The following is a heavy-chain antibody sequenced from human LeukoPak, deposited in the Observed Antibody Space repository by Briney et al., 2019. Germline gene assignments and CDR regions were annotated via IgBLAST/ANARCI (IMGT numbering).Heavy chain of an antibody. J-gene: IGHJ6*02. CDR2: IIPIFGTA. D-gene: IGHD3-22*01. V-gene: IGHV1-69*13. CDR1: GGTFISYA. CDR3: ARASYYYDSSGDFGRGYYYYYYGMDV. Sequence: ASVKVSCKASGGTFISYAISWVRQAPGQGLEWMGGIIPIFGTANYAQKFQGRVTITADESTSTAYMELSSLRSEDTAVYYCARASYYYDSSGDFGRGYYYYYYGMDVWGQGTTVTVSS.